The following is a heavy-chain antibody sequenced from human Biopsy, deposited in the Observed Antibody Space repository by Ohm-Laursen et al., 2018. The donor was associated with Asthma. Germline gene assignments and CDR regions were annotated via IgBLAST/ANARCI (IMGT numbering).Heavy chain of an antibody. Sequence: GTLSLTCTVSGGSMTPTSHYWDWIRQAPGKGLEWIGYISYGGKTSYNPSLKNRVTISRNPSKNQFSLRLTSVTAADTAVYFCARRITIFGVVQKDHGMDAWGQGTTVIVSS. CDR3: ARRITIFGVVQKDHGMDA. D-gene: IGHD3-3*01. CDR2: ISYGGKT. J-gene: IGHJ6*02. V-gene: IGHV4-39*01. CDR1: GGSMTPTSHY.